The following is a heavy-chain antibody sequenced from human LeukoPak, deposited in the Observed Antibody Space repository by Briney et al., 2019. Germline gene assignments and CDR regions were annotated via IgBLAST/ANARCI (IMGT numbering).Heavy chain of an antibody. D-gene: IGHD2-2*01. CDR2: ISYDGSNK. Sequence: GRSLRLSCAASGFTFSSYAMHWVRQAPGKGLEWVAVISYDGSNKYYADSVKGRFAISRDNSKNTVHLQMNSLRAEDTAVYYCAKVITLAGSTLPFDSWGQGTLVTVSS. V-gene: IGHV3-30*09. CDR3: AKVITLAGSTLPFDS. CDR1: GFTFSSYA. J-gene: IGHJ4*02.